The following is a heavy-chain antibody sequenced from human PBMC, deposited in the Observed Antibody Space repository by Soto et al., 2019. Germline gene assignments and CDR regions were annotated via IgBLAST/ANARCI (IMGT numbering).Heavy chain of an antibody. CDR2: IPSDGRDV. J-gene: IGHJ4*02. CDR1: GFNFRDFW. CDR3: TRDDSGLGIDY. D-gene: IGHD1-26*01. V-gene: IGHV3-74*01. Sequence: GGSGLSCEASGFNFRDFWMHWVRQPPGKGPEWVSNIPSDGRDVSYADSVRGRFTISRDDARNTLYLQMSDLRVEDTAIYYCTRDDSGLGIDYWGQGTQVTVSS.